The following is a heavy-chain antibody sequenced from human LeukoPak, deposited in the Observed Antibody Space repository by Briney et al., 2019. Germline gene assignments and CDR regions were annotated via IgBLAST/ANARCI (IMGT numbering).Heavy chain of an antibody. J-gene: IGHJ6*04. CDR2: ISSSGSYI. CDR1: GFTFSTYD. D-gene: IGHD3-10*02. V-gene: IGHV3-21*01. Sequence: GGSLRLSCAASGFTFSTYDMNWVRQAPGKGLEWVSSISSSGSYIYYADSLKGRFAISRDNAKNSLYLQMNSLRAEDTAVYYCAELGITMIGGVWGKGTTVTISS. CDR3: AELGITMIGGV.